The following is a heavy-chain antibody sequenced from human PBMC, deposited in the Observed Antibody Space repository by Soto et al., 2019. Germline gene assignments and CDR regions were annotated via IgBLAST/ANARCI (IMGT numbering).Heavy chain of an antibody. CDR3: ARTITGYFWAGAY. D-gene: IGHD2-21*01. CDR1: GGSISSGGYY. V-gene: IGHV4-31*03. Sequence: PSETLSLTCIVSGGSISSGGYYWSWIRQHPGKGLEWIGYIYYSGSTYYNPSLKSRVTISVDTSKNTLYLQMDSLRAEDTAIYYCARTITGYFWAGAYWGQGTLVTVSS. J-gene: IGHJ4*02. CDR2: IYYSGST.